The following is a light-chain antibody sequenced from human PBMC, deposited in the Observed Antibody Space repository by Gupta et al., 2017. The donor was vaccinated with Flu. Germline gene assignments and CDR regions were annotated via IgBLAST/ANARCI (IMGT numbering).Light chain of an antibody. J-gene: IGLJ3*02. CDR3: AAWDDSLNGPV. CDR1: SSNIGTNT. Sequence: QSVLTQPPSASGTPGQRVTISCSGTSSNIGTNTVNWYQQFPGAAPKLLIYPHGQRPSGVPDRFSDSKSGTSASLAISGLQSEDEAAYYCAAWDDSLNGPVFGGGTKLTVL. CDR2: PHG. V-gene: IGLV1-44*01.